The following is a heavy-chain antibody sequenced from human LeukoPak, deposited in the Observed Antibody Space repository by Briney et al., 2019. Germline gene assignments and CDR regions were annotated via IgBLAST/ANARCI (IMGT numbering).Heavy chain of an antibody. Sequence: GGSLRLSCAASGFTVNSNYMSWVRQAPGKGLEWVSVIYSGGDTYYADSVKGRFTISRDNSENTLYLQMNSLRADDTAVYYCASXSRSYGNYFDYWGQGTLVTVSS. J-gene: IGHJ4*02. V-gene: IGHV3-53*01. CDR2: IYSGGDT. CDR3: ASXSRSYGNYFDY. D-gene: IGHD1-26*01. CDR1: GFTVNSNY.